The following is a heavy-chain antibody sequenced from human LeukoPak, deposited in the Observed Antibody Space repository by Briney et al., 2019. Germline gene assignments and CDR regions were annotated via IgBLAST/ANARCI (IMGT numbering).Heavy chain of an antibody. CDR1: GYTFAAYY. V-gene: IGHV1-2*02. CDR2: INPNSGFT. D-gene: IGHD5/OR15-5a*01. CDR3: ATSVLTIAY. J-gene: IGHJ4*02. Sequence: WASVKVSCKASGYTFAAYYMHWVRQAPGQGLEWMGWINPNSGFTKYAQKFQGRVTMTRDTSISTAYMDLSRLRSDDTALYYCATSVLTIAYWGQGTLVTVSS.